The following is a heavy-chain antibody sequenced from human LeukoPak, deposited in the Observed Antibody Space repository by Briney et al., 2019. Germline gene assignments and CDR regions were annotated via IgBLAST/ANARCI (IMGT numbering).Heavy chain of an antibody. CDR3: AKDLHGYSYGLSYFDY. J-gene: IGHJ4*02. CDR2: IRYDGSNK. CDR1: GFTFSSYG. V-gene: IGHV3-30*02. Sequence: SGGSLRLSCAASGFTFSSYGMHLVRQAPGKGLEWVAFIRYDGSNKYYADSVKGRFTISRDNSKNTLYLQMNSLRAEDTAVYYCAKDLHGYSYGLSYFDYWGQGTLVTVSS. D-gene: IGHD5-18*01.